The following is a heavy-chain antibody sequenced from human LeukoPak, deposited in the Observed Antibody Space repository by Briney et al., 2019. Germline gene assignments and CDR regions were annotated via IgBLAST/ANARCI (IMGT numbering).Heavy chain of an antibody. V-gene: IGHV1-69*13. D-gene: IGHD4-17*01. CDR3: ARDQAVSTGGWFDP. CDR1: GGTFISYA. Sequence: GASVKVTFKASGGTFISYAISWVRQAPAQGLEWMGGIIAIFSTANYAQKFQGRVTITADESTSTAYMELSSLRSEDTAVYYCARDQAVSTGGWFDPWGQGTLVTVSS. J-gene: IGHJ5*02. CDR2: IIAIFSTA.